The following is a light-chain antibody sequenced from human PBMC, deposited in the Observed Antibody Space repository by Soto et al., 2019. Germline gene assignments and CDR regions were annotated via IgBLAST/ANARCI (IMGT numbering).Light chain of an antibody. J-gene: IGKJ4*01. CDR1: QSVSSSY. Sequence: EIVLTQSPGTLSLSPGESATLSCRASQSVSSSYLAWYQQKPGQAPRLLIYGASSRATGIPDRFSGSGSGTDLTLTISRLEPEDFAVYYGQQYGSSLLTFGEGTKLEIK. V-gene: IGKV3-20*01. CDR2: GAS. CDR3: QQYGSSLLT.